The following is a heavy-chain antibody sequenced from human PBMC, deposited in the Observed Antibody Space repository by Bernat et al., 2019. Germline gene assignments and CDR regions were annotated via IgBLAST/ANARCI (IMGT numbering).Heavy chain of an antibody. J-gene: IGHJ3*02. V-gene: IGHV3-30*18. CDR2: ISYDGSNK. D-gene: IGHD4-17*01. Sequence: VQLVESGGGVVQPGRSLRLSCAASGFTFSSYGMHWVRQAPGKGLEWVAVISYDGSNKYYADSVKGRFTISRDNSKNTLYLQMNSLRAEDTAVYYCAKDYGDYASAFDIWGQGTMVTVSS. CDR3: AKDYGDYASAFDI. CDR1: GFTFSSYG.